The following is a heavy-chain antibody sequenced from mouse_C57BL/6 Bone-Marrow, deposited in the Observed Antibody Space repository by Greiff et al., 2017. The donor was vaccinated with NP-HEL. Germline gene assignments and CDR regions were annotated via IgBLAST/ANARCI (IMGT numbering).Heavy chain of an antibody. D-gene: IGHD1-1*01. CDR1: GYTFTSYW. Sequence: VQLQQSGAELVMPGASVKLSCKASGYTFTSYWMHWVKQRPGQGLEWIGEIDPSDSYTNYNQKFKGQSTLTVDKSSSTAYMQLSSLTSEDSAVYYCARERGYYGSSQYYFDYWGQGTTLTVSS. CDR3: ARERGYYGSSQYYFDY. V-gene: IGHV1-69*01. J-gene: IGHJ2*01. CDR2: IDPSDSYT.